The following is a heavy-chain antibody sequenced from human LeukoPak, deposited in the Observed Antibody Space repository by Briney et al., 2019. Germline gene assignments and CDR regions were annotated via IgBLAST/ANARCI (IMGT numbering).Heavy chain of an antibody. CDR2: LYSGGST. CDR1: GFTVSSNY. CDR3: ARESNFRFGSRDAFDI. Sequence: PGGSLRLSCAASGFTVSSNYMSWVRPAPGEGLWSVSVLYSGGSTYYADSVKGRVTISRDNSKNTLYLQMNSLRAEDTAVYYCARESNFRFGSRDAFDIWGQGTMVTVSS. V-gene: IGHV3-53*01. D-gene: IGHD3-10*01. J-gene: IGHJ3*02.